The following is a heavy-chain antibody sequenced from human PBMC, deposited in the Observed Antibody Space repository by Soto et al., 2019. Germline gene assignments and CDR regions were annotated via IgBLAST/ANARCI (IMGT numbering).Heavy chain of an antibody. D-gene: IGHD5-12*01. CDR3: ASEGLATINAFAI. CDR1: GYTFTSYD. V-gene: IGHV1-8*01. Sequence: GASVKVSCKASGYTFTSYDINWVRQATGQGLEWMGWMNPNSGNTGYAQKFQGRVTMTRNTSISTAYMELSSLRSEDTAVYYCASEGLATINAFAIWGQGTMVTVSS. CDR2: MNPNSGNT. J-gene: IGHJ3*02.